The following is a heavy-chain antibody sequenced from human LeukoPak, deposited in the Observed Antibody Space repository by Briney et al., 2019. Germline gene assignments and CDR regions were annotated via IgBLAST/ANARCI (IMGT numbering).Heavy chain of an antibody. J-gene: IGHJ4*02. Sequence: GRSLRLSCAASGFTFDDYAMHWVRHAPGKGLEWVSGISWNSGSIGYADSVKGRFTISRDNAKNSLYLQMNSLRPEDTAVYYCARLVVPAANAVDSWGQGTLVTVSS. D-gene: IGHD2-2*01. V-gene: IGHV3-9*01. CDR3: ARLVVPAANAVDS. CDR2: ISWNSGSI. CDR1: GFTFDDYA.